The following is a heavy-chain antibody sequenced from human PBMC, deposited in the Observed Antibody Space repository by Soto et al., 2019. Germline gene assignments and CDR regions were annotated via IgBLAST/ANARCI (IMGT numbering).Heavy chain of an antibody. V-gene: IGHV1-8*01. J-gene: IGHJ6*03. CDR1: GYTFTSYD. CDR2: MNPNSGNT. Sequence: ASVKVSCKASGYTFTSYDINWVRQATGQGLEWMGWMNPNSGNTGYAQKFQGRVTMTRNTSISTAYMELSSLRSEDTAVYYCDKVPYFYGSGSFLYGAPPRRPHKYYYCMDVWGKGTTVTVSS. D-gene: IGHD3-10*01. CDR3: DKVPYFYGSGSFLYGAPPRRPHKYYYCMDV.